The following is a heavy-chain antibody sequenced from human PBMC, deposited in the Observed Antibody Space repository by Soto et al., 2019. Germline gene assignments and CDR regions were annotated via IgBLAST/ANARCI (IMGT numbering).Heavy chain of an antibody. J-gene: IGHJ6*02. CDR2: ISGYKGNT. CDR3: VKDWGGMAAAGGFYSYYGMGV. Sequence: GXSVKVSYKASGYSFTRYGISWGRLTPGQGLEWMGWISGYKGNTNYALKFVGKVSMTTDTSTSTAYLELRNLRFEDTALYYCVKDWGGMAAAGGFYSYYGMGVWGQGTTVTVSS. CDR1: GYSFTRYG. D-gene: IGHD6-13*01. V-gene: IGHV1-18*04.